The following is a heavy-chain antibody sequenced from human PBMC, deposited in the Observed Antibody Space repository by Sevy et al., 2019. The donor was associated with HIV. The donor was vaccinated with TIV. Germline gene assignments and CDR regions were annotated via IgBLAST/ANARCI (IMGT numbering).Heavy chain of an antibody. J-gene: IGHJ4*02. CDR2: INPDSGDT. V-gene: IGHV1-2*02. Sequence: ASVKVSCTSSGYTFIAHYLHWVRQAPGQGLAWMGWINPDSGDTKYTEKFQGRVTMTRDTSISTAYMELITLRSDDTAVYFCARVQRGGVPDYWGQGTLVTVSS. D-gene: IGHD3-10*01. CDR3: ARVQRGGVPDY. CDR1: GYTFIAHY.